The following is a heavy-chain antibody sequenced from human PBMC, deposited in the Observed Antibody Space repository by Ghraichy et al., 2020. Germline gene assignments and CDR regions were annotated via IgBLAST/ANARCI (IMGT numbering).Heavy chain of an antibody. J-gene: IGHJ4*02. Sequence: GSLRLSCAASGFTFSSHWMHWVRQAPGKGPMWVSRLNSDGSSTIYADSVQGRFTISRDNAKNTLYLQMNSLRAEDTAVYYCARSWSGYYLLDYWGQGTLVTVSS. V-gene: IGHV3-74*01. CDR2: LNSDGSST. D-gene: IGHD3-3*01. CDR1: GFTFSSHW. CDR3: ARSWSGYYLLDY.